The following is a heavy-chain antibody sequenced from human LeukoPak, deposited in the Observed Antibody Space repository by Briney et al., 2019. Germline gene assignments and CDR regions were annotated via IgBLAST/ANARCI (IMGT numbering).Heavy chain of an antibody. CDR3: ATYRQVLLPFES. D-gene: IGHD2-8*02. V-gene: IGHV3-30*03. J-gene: IGHJ4*02. Sequence: PGGSLSLSGAASGLTFSSYGMHWFGKAPGKGLSWVAVISYDGSNKYYADSVRGRFTISRDNSKSTLSLQMNSLRAEDTAIYYCATYRQVLLPFESWGQGTLVTVSS. CDR2: ISYDGSNK. CDR1: GLTFSSYG.